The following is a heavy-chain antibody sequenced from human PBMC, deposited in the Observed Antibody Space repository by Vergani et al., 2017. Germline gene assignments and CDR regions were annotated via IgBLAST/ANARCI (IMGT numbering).Heavy chain of an antibody. V-gene: IGHV4-61*02. CDR1: GDSVSSGTHY. D-gene: IGHD4-17*01. CDR3: ARGAGVDY. J-gene: IGHJ4*02. Sequence: QVQLEESGPGLVKPSQTLSLTCTVSGDSVSSGTHYWSWIRQPVGKGLEWVGRIFATGSAHFHPSLKSRVSMSIDTSKNQFSLNLTSVTAADTAVYYCARGAGVDYWGQGILVIVSS. CDR2: IFATGSA.